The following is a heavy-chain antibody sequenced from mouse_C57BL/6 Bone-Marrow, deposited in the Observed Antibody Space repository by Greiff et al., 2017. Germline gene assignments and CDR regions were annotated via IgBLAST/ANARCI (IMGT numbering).Heavy chain of an antibody. CDR3: ARKGIWYFDV. CDR1: GYTFTSYW. V-gene: IGHV1-64*01. Sequence: QVQLKESGAELVKPGASVKLSCKASGYTFTSYWMHWVKQRPGQGLEWIGMIHPNSGSTNYNEKFKSKATLTVDKSSSTAYMQRSSLTSEDSAVYYCARKGIWYFDVWGTGTTVTVSS. J-gene: IGHJ1*03. CDR2: IHPNSGST.